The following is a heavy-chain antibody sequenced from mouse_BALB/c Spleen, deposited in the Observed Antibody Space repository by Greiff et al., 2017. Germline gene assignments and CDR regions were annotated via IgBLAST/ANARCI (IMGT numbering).Heavy chain of an antibody. D-gene: IGHD2-1*01. CDR1: GYTFSSYW. CDR3: ARGYYGNYFAY. J-gene: IGHJ3*01. Sequence: QVQLKQSGAELMKPGASVKISCKATGYTFSSYWIEWVKQRPGHGLEWIGEILPGSGSTNYNEKFKGKATFTADTSSNTAYMQLSSLTSEDSAVYYCARGYYGNYFAYWGQGTLVTVSA. V-gene: IGHV1-9*01. CDR2: ILPGSGST.